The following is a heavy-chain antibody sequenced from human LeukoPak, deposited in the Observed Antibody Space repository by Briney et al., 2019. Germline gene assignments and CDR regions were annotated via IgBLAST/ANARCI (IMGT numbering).Heavy chain of an antibody. CDR3: ARYSWSGATPGSWFDP. V-gene: IGHV4-59*08. D-gene: IGHD1-26*01. CDR2: IYNSGNI. Sequence: SEALSLTCTVSGGSISNYYWSWIRQPPGKGLEWIGYIYNSGNINYNPSLKSRVPISVHTSKNHFSLKLSSVTAADTAVYYCARYSWSGATPGSWFDPWAREPWSPSPQ. CDR1: GGSISNYY. J-gene: IGHJ5*02.